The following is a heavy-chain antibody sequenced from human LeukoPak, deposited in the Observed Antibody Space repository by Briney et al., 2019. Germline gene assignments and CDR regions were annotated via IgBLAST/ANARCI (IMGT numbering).Heavy chain of an antibody. D-gene: IGHD3-10*01. J-gene: IGHJ5*02. CDR1: GYTFTGYY. V-gene: IGHV1-2*02. CDR2: INPNSGGT. Sequence: ASVKVSCKTSGYTFTGYYMHWVRQAPGQGLEWMGWINPNSGGTNYAQKFQGRVTMTRDTSISTAYMELSRLRSDDTAVYHCARDFTLRWFGELSSNWFDPWGQGTLVTVSS. CDR3: ARDFTLRWFGELSSNWFDP.